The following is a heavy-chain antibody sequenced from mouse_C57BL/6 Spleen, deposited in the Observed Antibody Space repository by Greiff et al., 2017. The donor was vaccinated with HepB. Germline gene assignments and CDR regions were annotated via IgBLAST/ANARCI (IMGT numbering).Heavy chain of an antibody. Sequence: EVKLVESGGGLVQPGGSLSLSCAASGFTFTDYYMSWVRQPPGQALEWLGFIRNKANGYTTEYSASVKGRFTISRDNSQSILYLQMNALRAEDSATYYCASSYYYGSGENYWGQGTTLTVSS. CDR1: GFTFTDYY. V-gene: IGHV7-3*01. J-gene: IGHJ2*01. CDR3: ASSYYYGSGENY. D-gene: IGHD1-1*01. CDR2: IRNKANGYTT.